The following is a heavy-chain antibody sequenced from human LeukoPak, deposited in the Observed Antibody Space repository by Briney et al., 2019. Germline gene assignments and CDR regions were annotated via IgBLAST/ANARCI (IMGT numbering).Heavy chain of an antibody. CDR2: MNPNSGNT. V-gene: IGHV1-8*03. Sequence: ASVKVSCKASGYTFTSYDINWVRQATGQGLEWMGWMNPNSGNTGYAQKFQGRVTITRNTSISTAYMELSSLRSEDTAVYYCARGRVAGEDYYYYMDVWGKGTTVTVSS. J-gene: IGHJ6*03. CDR3: ARGRVAGEDYYYYMDV. CDR1: GYTFTSYD. D-gene: IGHD6-13*01.